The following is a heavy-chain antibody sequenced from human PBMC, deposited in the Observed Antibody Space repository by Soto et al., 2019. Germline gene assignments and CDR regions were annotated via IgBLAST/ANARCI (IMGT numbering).Heavy chain of an antibody. CDR1: GDTFTNYG. CDR2: ISVYSGNT. D-gene: IGHD3-22*01. CDR3: ARDRSPYYYDSSGYPHY. Sequence: GASVKVSCKASGDTFTNYGFSWVRQAPGQGLEWMGRISVYSGNTNYAQNVQGRVTMTTDTSTSTAYMELRSLRSDDTAVYYCARDRSPYYYDSSGYPHYWGQGTLVTVSS. V-gene: IGHV1-18*01. J-gene: IGHJ4*02.